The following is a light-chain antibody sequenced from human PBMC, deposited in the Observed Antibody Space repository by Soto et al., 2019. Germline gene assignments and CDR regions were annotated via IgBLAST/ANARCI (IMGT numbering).Light chain of an antibody. J-gene: IGLJ1*01. CDR1: SSNIGSNT. CDR2: NHN. Sequence: QSALTQPPSASGTPGQRVTISCSGTSSNIGSNTVNWYQQLPGTAPKLLIYNHNQRPSGVPDRFSGSKSGTSASLAISGLQSEDEADYYCAAWDDSLNGFVFGAGTKVTVL. CDR3: AAWDDSLNGFV. V-gene: IGLV1-44*01.